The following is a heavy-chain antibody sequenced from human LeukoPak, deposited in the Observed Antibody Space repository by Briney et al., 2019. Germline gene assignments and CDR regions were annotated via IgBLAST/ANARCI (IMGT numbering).Heavy chain of an antibody. Sequence: SVKVSCKASGYTFTSYGISWVRQAPGQGLEWMGGIIPIFGTANYAQKFQGRVTITADESTSTAYMELSSLRSEDTAVYYCASRYSGSYSDYWGQGTLVTVSS. CDR3: ASRYSGSYSDY. CDR2: IIPIFGTA. J-gene: IGHJ4*02. CDR1: GYTFTSYG. D-gene: IGHD1-26*01. V-gene: IGHV1-69*13.